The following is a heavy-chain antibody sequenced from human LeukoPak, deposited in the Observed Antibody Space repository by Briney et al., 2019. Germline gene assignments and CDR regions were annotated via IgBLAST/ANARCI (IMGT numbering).Heavy chain of an antibody. CDR2: ISAYNGNT. V-gene: IGHV1-18*01. D-gene: IGHD2-21*02. Sequence: ASVKVSCKASGYTFTSYGISWVRQAPGQGLEWMGWISAYNGNTNYAQKLQGRVTMTTDTSTSTAYMELRSLRSDDTAVYYCARVFGYLVTAPSDAFDIWGQGTMATVSS. CDR3: ARVFGYLVTAPSDAFDI. J-gene: IGHJ3*02. CDR1: GYTFTSYG.